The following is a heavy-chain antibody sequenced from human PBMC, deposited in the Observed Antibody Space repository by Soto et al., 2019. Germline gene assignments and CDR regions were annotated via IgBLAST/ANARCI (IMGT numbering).Heavy chain of an antibody. Sequence: QVQLQESGPGLVKPSETLSLTCTVSGGSISSYYWSWIRQPPGKGLEWIGYIYYSESTKYNPSLKIRVTRSVDTSKNQFSLKLSSVTAADTAVYYCAREGSSSSLEFDYWGQGTLVTVSS. CDR1: GGSISSYY. D-gene: IGHD6-6*01. V-gene: IGHV4-59*01. CDR2: IYYSEST. CDR3: AREGSSSSLEFDY. J-gene: IGHJ4*02.